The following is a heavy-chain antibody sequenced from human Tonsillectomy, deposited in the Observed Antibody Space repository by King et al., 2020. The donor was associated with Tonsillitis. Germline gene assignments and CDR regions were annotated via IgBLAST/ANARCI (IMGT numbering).Heavy chain of an antibody. J-gene: IGHJ6*03. Sequence: HVQLVQSGAEVKKPGSSVKVSCKASGGTFSSYAISWVRQAPGKGLEWMGRIIPILGIANYAQKFQGRVTITADKSTSTAYMELCSLRSEDTAVYYCARDPVITILGGYMDVWGKGTTVTVSS. CDR1: GGTFSSYA. CDR2: IIPILGIA. D-gene: IGHD3-16*01. CDR3: ARDPVITILGGYMDV. V-gene: IGHV1-69*09.